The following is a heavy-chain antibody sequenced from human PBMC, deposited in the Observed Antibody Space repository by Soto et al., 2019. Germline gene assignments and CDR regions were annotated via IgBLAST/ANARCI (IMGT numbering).Heavy chain of an antibody. Sequence: QVQLVESGGGVVQPGRSLRLSCAASGFTFSSYGMHWVRQAPGKGLEWVAVISYDGSNKYYADSVKGRFTISRDNSKNTLYMQMNILRAEDTAVYYCAKSGGYFAAVWYFDLWGRGTLVTVSS. CDR3: AKSGGYFAAVWYFDL. D-gene: IGHD3-9*01. V-gene: IGHV3-30*18. CDR2: ISYDGSNK. J-gene: IGHJ2*01. CDR1: GFTFSSYG.